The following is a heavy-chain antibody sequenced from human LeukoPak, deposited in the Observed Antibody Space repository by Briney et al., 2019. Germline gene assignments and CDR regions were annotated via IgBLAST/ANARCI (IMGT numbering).Heavy chain of an antibody. CDR1: GGSIGRSSYY. D-gene: IGHD6-13*01. Sequence: SETLSLTCSVSGGSIGRSSYYWGWTRQPPGKGLEWIGSIYSGGGTYYNPSLKSRVTMSVDTSKNQFSLRLRSVTAADTAVYYCARQIASAGTAGFDFWGQGALVTVSS. V-gene: IGHV4-39*07. CDR3: ARQIASAGTAGFDF. CDR2: IYSGGGT. J-gene: IGHJ4*02.